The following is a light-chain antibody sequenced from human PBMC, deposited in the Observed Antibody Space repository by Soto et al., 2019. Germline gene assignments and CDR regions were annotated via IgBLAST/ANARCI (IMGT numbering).Light chain of an antibody. CDR2: GAS. J-gene: IGKJ2*01. CDR3: QQYGSSSYT. Sequence: ESVLTQSPGTLSLSPGERATLSCRASQSVSSSYLAWYHQKPGQAPRLLIYGASSRATGIPDRFSGSGSGTDFTLTSSRLEPEDFAVYYCQQYGSSSYTFGQGTKLEIK. V-gene: IGKV3-20*01. CDR1: QSVSSSY.